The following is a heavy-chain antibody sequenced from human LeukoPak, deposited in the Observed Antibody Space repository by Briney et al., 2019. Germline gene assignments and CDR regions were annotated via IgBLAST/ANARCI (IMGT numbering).Heavy chain of an antibody. Sequence: AGGSLRLSCAASGFTFSSYAMSWVRQAPGKGLEWVSGISGSGGSTYYADSVKGRFTISRDNSKNTLYLQMNSLRADDTAIYYCAKQGAYSGYEFDYWGQGTLVTVSS. D-gene: IGHD5-12*01. V-gene: IGHV3-23*01. J-gene: IGHJ4*02. CDR3: AKQGAYSGYEFDY. CDR2: ISGSGGST. CDR1: GFTFSSYA.